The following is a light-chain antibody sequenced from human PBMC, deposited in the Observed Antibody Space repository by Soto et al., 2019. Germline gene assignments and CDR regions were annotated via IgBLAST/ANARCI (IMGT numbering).Light chain of an antibody. CDR2: WPS. J-gene: IGKJ1*01. Sequence: DIVMTQSPDSLAVSLGERATINCKSSQSLYFNSNNQNYLAWYQQKPGQPPKLLIFWPSTRASGVPDRFSGSGSATDFTLTISSLQAEDVAVYICQQYYTSPPTFGQGTKVEIK. V-gene: IGKV4-1*01. CDR3: QQYYTSPPT. CDR1: QSLYFNSNNQNY.